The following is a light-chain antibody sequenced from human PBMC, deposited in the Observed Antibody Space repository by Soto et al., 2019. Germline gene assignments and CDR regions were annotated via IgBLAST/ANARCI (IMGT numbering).Light chain of an antibody. Sequence: DIQMTQSPSSLSASVGDRVTITCRASQSISSYLNWYQKKQGKAPKLLIYAASSLQSGVPSRLSGSGYGTDLTLTISSMQNEDFATYYCQQSYSNPRTFGHGTKVDIK. CDR3: QQSYSNPRT. CDR2: AAS. CDR1: QSISSY. V-gene: IGKV1-39*01. J-gene: IGKJ1*01.